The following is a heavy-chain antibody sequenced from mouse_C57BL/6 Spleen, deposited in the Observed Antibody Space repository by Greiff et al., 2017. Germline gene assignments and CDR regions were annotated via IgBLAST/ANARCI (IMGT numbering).Heavy chain of an antibody. Sequence: QVQLKQPGAELVKPGASVKLSCKASGYTFTSYLMHWVKQRPGQGLEWIGMIHPNSGSTNYNEKFKSKATLTVDKSSSTAYMQLSSLTSEDSAVYYCARGGSSYGFAYWGQGTLVTVSA. CDR2: IHPNSGST. V-gene: IGHV1-64*01. J-gene: IGHJ3*01. D-gene: IGHD1-1*01. CDR1: GYTFTSYL. CDR3: ARGGSSYGFAY.